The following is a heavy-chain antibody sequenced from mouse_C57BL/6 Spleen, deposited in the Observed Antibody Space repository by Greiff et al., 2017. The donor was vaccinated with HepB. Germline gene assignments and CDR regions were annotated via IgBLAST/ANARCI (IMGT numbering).Heavy chain of an antibody. CDR1: GFNIKDYY. V-gene: IGHV14-2*01. CDR3: ARLITTPPYYAMDD. J-gene: IGHJ4*01. D-gene: IGHD1-1*01. Sequence: VQLQQSGAELVKPGASVKLSCTASGFNIKDYYMHWVKQRTEQGLEWIGRIDPEDGETKYDPKFQGKATITADTSSNTAYLQLSSLTSEDTAVYYCARLITTPPYYAMDDWGQGTSVTVSS. CDR2: IDPEDGET.